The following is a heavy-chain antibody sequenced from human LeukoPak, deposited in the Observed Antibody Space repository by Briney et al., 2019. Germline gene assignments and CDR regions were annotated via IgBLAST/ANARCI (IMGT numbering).Heavy chain of an antibody. D-gene: IGHD3-10*01. CDR2: MNPNSGNT. V-gene: IGHV1-8*03. CDR1: GYTFTSYD. J-gene: IGHJ6*03. CDR3: ARGRPMVRGVIIPYYYYMDV. Sequence: ASVKVSCKASGYTFTSYDINWVRQATGPGLEWMGWMNPNSGNTGYAQEFQGRVTITRNTSISTAYMELSRLRSEDTAVYYCARGRPMVRGVIIPYYYYMDVWGKGTTVTVSS.